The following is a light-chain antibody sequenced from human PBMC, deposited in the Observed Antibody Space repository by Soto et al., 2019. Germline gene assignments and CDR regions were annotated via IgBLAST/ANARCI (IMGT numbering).Light chain of an antibody. CDR2: EVS. V-gene: IGLV2-14*01. CDR1: SSDVGGYNY. Sequence: QSVLPQPSSVSVSPGQSITISCTGTSSDVGGYNYVSWYQQHPGKAPKLMIYEVSNRPSGVSNRFSGSKSGNTASLTISGLQADDEADYYCSSYVARSNVFRTGTKATDL. J-gene: IGLJ1*01. CDR3: SSYVARSNV.